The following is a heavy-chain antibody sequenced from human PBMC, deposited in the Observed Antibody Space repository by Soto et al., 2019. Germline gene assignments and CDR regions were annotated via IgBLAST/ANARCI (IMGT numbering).Heavy chain of an antibody. CDR3: ARVLGDYPLDYYGMDV. Sequence: ASVKVSCKASGYTFTSYYMHWVRQAPGQGLEWMGIINPSGGSTSYAQKFQGRVTMTRDTSTSTVYMELSSLRSEDTAVYYCARVLGDYPLDYYGMDVWGQGTTVTVSS. CDR2: INPSGGST. J-gene: IGHJ6*02. D-gene: IGHD4-17*01. CDR1: GYTFTSYY. V-gene: IGHV1-46*01.